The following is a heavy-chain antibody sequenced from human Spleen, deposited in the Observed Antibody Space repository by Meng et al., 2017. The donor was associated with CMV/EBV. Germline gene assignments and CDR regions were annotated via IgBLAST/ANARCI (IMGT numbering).Heavy chain of an antibody. CDR3: AREGVILGFDY. V-gene: IGHV3-53*01. J-gene: IGHJ4*02. CDR1: GFTVSSNY. CDR2: IYSGGST. D-gene: IGHD3-10*01. Sequence: LSCAASGFTVSSNYMSWVRQAPGKGLEWVSVIYSGGSTYYADSVKGRFTISRDNSKNTLYLQMNSLRAEDTAVYYCAREGVILGFDYWGQGTLVTVSS.